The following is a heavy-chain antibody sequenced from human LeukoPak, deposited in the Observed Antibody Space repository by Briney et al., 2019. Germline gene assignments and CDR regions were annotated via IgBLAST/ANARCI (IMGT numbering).Heavy chain of an antibody. CDR3: ARDGGYSYGTGGTFDY. V-gene: IGHV3-33*01. J-gene: IGHJ4*02. Sequence: PGRSLRLPCAASGFTFSSYGMHWVRQAPGKGLEWVAVIWYDGSNKYYADSVKGRFTISRDNSKNTLYLQMNSLRAEDTAVYYCARDGGYSYGTGGTFDYWGQGTLVTVSS. D-gene: IGHD5-18*01. CDR2: IWYDGSNK. CDR1: GFTFSSYG.